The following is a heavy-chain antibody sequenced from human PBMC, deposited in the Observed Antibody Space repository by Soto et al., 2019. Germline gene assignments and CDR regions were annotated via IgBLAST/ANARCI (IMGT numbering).Heavy chain of an antibody. V-gene: IGHV3-53*01. CDR1: GLTVSANY. J-gene: IGHJ6*02. Sequence: VQFVESGGGLIQPGGSLKLSCAASGLTVSANYMSWVRQAPGKGLEWVSVIYNDGNTYYADSVKGRFAISRDASKNTLYLQMDSLRAEDTAVYYCVRPFPSGRNYGMDVWGQGTTVTVSS. CDR3: VRPFPSGRNYGMDV. D-gene: IGHD3-10*01. CDR2: IYNDGNT.